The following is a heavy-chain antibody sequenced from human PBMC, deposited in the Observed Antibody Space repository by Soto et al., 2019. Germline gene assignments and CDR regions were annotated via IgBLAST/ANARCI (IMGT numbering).Heavy chain of an antibody. Sequence: ELQLLESGGGLVQPGGSLKLSCVASGFTFSNYAMSWVRQAPGKGLEWVSAIRGSATITYYADSVKGRFTISRDNSKNTLHLQMNSLRVADTAIYYCAKDILEFTPGMDPWGQGTTVTVSS. CDR1: GFTFSNYA. J-gene: IGHJ6*02. V-gene: IGHV3-23*01. CDR2: IRGSATIT. CDR3: AKDILEFTPGMDP. D-gene: IGHD2-21*01.